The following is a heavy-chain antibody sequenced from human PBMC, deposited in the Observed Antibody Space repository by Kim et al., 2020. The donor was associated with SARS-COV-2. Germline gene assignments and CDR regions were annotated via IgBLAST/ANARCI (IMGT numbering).Heavy chain of an antibody. V-gene: IGHV3-49*03. CDR2: IRSKRYGETT. J-gene: IGHJ4*02. Sequence: GGSLRLSCTTSGLNFGDYAMSWFRQAPGKGLEWVAFIRSKRYGETTEYAASVKGRFTISRDDSKSIAYLQMNGLKTEDTAVYYFTSGPYYYDSAAYYHDYWGQGTLVTVSS. CDR1: GLNFGDYA. CDR3: TSGPYYYDSAAYYHDY. D-gene: IGHD3-22*01.